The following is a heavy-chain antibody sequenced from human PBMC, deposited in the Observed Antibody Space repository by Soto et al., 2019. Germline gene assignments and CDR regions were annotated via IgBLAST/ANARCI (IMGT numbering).Heavy chain of an antibody. D-gene: IGHD2-2*01. CDR1: GGSISSYY. CDR2: IYYSGST. CDR3: ARHVFSKGAFDI. J-gene: IGHJ3*02. V-gene: IGHV4-59*08. Sequence: SETLSLTCTVSGGSISSYYWSWIRQPPGKGLEWIGYIYYSGSTNYNPSLKSRVTISVDTSKNQFSLKLSSVTAADTAVYYCARHVFSKGAFDIWGQGTMVTVS.